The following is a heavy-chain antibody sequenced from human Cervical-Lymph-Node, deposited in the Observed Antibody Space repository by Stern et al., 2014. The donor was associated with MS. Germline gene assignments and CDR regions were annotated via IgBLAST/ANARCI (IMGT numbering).Heavy chain of an antibody. CDR3: AREDIVVAEAVTNPGGYFDY. CDR2: INPSGGGT. CDR1: GYTFTSHY. J-gene: IGHJ4*02. Sequence: QVQLVQSGAEVRKPGASVKVSCKASGYTFTSHYMHWVRQAPGQGLEWMGIINPSGGGTTYTQKFQDRVIMTRDTSTTTVYMELSSLRSDDTAVYYCAREDIVVAEAVTNPGGYFDYWGQGTLVTVSS. D-gene: IGHD2-15*01. V-gene: IGHV1-46*01.